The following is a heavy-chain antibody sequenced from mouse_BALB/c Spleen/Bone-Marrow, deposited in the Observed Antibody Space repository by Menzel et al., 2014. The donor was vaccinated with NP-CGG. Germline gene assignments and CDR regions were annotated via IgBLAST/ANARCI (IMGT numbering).Heavy chain of an antibody. CDR1: GFDFSRYW. D-gene: IGHD2-3*01. J-gene: IGHJ2*01. Sequence: DVQLQESGGGLVQPGGSLKLSCAASGFDFSRYWMSWVRQAPGKGLEWIGETNPDSSTINYTPSLKDKFIISRDNAKNTLYLQMSKVRSEDTALYYCARLGYYGYFDYWGQGTTLTVSS. CDR2: TNPDSSTI. V-gene: IGHV4-1*02. CDR3: ARLGYYGYFDY.